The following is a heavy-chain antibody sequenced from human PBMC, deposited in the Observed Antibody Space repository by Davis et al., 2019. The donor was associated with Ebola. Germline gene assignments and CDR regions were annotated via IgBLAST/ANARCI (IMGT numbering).Heavy chain of an antibody. V-gene: IGHV3-23*01. Sequence: PGRSLRLSCAASGFTFSSYVMSWVRQAPGKGLVWVSALDSSGYATGYANSVKGRFTTSRDNSKNTLYLRMNSLRAEDTAIYYCAKSNPGSKKWPGPFDSWGQGTLVTVSS. J-gene: IGHJ4*02. D-gene: IGHD5-12*01. CDR1: GFTFSSYV. CDR2: LDSSGYAT. CDR3: AKSNPGSKKWPGPFDS.